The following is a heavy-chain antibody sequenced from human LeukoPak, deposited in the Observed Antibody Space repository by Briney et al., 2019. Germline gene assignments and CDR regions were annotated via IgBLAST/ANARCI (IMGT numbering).Heavy chain of an antibody. V-gene: IGHV4-34*01. CDR3: ARGRYKRSDY. CDR1: GGSFSGYY. J-gene: IGHJ4*02. Sequence: PSETLSLTCAVYGGSFSGYYWSWIRQPPGKGLEWIGEINHSGSTNYNPSLKSRVTISVDTSKNQFSLKLSSVTAADTAVYYCARGRYKRSDYWGQGTLVTVSS. CDR2: INHSGST. D-gene: IGHD1-1*01.